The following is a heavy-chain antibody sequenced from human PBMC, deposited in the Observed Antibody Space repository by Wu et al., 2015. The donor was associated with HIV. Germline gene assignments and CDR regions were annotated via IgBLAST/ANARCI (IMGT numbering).Heavy chain of an antibody. D-gene: IGHD3-22*01. CDR2: MNPNSGNT. Sequence: QVQLVQSGAEVKKPGASVKVSCKASGYTFTGYYMHWVRQAPGQGLEWVGWMNPNSGNTGYPQKFQGRVTMTRDTSISTAYMELSSLKSEDTAVYYCARAASFFYDKHGYYRNWYFDVWGRGTLVAVS. CDR3: ARAASFFYDKHGYYRNWYFDV. J-gene: IGHJ2*01. CDR1: GYTFTGYY. V-gene: IGHV1-8*02.